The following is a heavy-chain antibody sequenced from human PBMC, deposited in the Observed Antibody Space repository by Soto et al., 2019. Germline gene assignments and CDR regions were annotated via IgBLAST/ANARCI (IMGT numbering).Heavy chain of an antibody. Sequence: GGSLRLSCAASGFTFSSYGMHWVRQAPGKGLEWVAVISYDGSNKYYADSVKGRFTISRDNSKNTMYLQMNSLRAEDTAVYYCAKGYSGAPWDYYYYMDVWGKGTTVTVSS. J-gene: IGHJ6*03. V-gene: IGHV3-30*18. CDR2: ISYDGSNK. D-gene: IGHD3-10*01. CDR3: AKGYSGAPWDYYYYMDV. CDR1: GFTFSSYG.